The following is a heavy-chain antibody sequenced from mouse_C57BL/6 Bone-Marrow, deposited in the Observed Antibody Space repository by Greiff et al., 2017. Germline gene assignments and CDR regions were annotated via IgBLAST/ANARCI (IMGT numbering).Heavy chain of an antibody. D-gene: IGHD2-13*01. J-gene: IGHJ2*01. CDR2: IDPSDSET. V-gene: IGHV1-52*01. Sequence: QVQLKQSGAELVRPGSSVKLSCKASGYTFTSYWMHWVKQRPVQGLEWIGNIDPSDSETHYNQKFKDKATLTADKSSSTAYMQLSSLTSEDSAVYYCARRDCDTGFDYWGQGTTLTVSS. CDR3: ARRDCDTGFDY. CDR1: GYTFTSYW.